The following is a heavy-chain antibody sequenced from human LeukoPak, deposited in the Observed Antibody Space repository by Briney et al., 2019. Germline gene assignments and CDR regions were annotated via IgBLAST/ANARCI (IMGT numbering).Heavy chain of an antibody. CDR3: ARLVGYCSGGSCYPSRSWFDP. V-gene: IGHV5-51*01. CDR1: GYSFTSYW. J-gene: IGHJ5*02. D-gene: IGHD2-15*01. Sequence: RTGESLKISCKGSGYSFTSYWIGWVRQMPGKGLEWMGIIYPGDSDTRYSPSFQGQVTISADKSISTAYLQWSSLKASDTAMYYCARLVGYCSGGSCYPSRSWFDPWGQGTLVTVSS. CDR2: IYPGDSDT.